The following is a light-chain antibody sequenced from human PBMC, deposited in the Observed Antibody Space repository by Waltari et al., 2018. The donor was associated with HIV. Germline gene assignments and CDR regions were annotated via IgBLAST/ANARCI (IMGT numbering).Light chain of an antibody. CDR3: SSYAGSKNRVV. V-gene: IGLV2-8*01. CDR1: SSELGSSDY. Sequence: QSALTQSPSASGSPGQAVTISCTATSSELGSSDYVSWYHKHPGTAPNLTIYDVYKRHSGVPDRCSGSKSGNTASLTVSGLQTEDEATYYCSSYAGSKNRVVFGGGTFLTVL. CDR2: DVY. J-gene: IGLJ2*01.